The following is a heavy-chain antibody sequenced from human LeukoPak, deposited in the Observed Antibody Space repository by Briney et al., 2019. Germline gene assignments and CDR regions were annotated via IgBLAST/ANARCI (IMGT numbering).Heavy chain of an antibody. CDR2: IYYSGST. D-gene: IGHD5-24*01. Sequence: SETLSLTCTVSGGSISSYYWSWIRQPPGKGLEWIGYIYYSGSTNYNPSLKSRVTISVDTSKNQFSLKLSSVTAAATAVYYCARGADREMNGCFDYWGQATLVTAS. CDR1: GGSISSYY. J-gene: IGHJ4*02. CDR3: ARGADREMNGCFDY. V-gene: IGHV4-59*01.